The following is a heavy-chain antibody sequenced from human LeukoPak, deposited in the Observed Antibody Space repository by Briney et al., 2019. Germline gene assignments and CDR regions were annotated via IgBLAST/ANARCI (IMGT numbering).Heavy chain of an antibody. Sequence: PSETLSLTCAVYGGSFSGYYWSWIRQPPGKGLEWIGEINHSGSTNYNPSLKSRVTISVDTSKNQFSLKLSSVTAADTAVYYCARGRGDSSGYYYLNYWGQGTLVTVSS. V-gene: IGHV4-34*01. D-gene: IGHD3-22*01. J-gene: IGHJ4*02. CDR2: INHSGST. CDR1: GGSFSGYY. CDR3: ARGRGDSSGYYYLNY.